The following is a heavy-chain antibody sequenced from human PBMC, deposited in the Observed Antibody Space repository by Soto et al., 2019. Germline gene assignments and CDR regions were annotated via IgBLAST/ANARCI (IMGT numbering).Heavy chain of an antibody. D-gene: IGHD3-16*02. CDR3: ARDRVMITFGGVIVTYFDY. CDR2: ISAYNGNT. V-gene: IGHV1-18*04. CDR1: GYTFTSYG. Sequence: ASVKVSCKASGYTFTSYGISWVRQAPGQGLEWMGWISAYNGNTNYAQKLQGRVTTTTDTSTSTAYMELRSLRSDDTAVYYCARDRVMITFGGVIVTYFDYWGQGTLVTVSS. J-gene: IGHJ4*02.